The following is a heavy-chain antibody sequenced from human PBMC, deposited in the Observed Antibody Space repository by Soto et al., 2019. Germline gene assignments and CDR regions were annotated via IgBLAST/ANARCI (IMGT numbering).Heavy chain of an antibody. CDR1: GASISIGGYF. Sequence: QVQLQESGPGLVKPSQTLSLTCTVSGASISIGGYFWSWIRQHPGKGLEWIGHIYYNGSTYYNPSLKSRLTISVDTAKHEFSLRLTSVTAADTAVYFCATDEYFGSEIDFYYYAMDVWGQGTTVTFSS. CDR3: ATDEYFGSEIDFYYYAMDV. D-gene: IGHD3-10*01. J-gene: IGHJ6*02. CDR2: IYYNGST. V-gene: IGHV4-31*03.